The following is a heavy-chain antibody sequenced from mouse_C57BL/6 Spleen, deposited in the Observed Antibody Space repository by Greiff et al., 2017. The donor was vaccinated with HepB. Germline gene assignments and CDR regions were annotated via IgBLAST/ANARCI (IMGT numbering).Heavy chain of an antibody. J-gene: IGHJ2*01. V-gene: IGHV3-6*01. CDR1: GYSITSGYY. Sequence: ESGPGLVKPSQSLSLTCSVTGYSITSGYYWNWIRQFPGNKLEWMGYISYDGSNNYNPSLKNRISITRDTSKNQFFLKLNSVTTEDTATYYCARDERENWDYFDYWGQGTTLTVSS. D-gene: IGHD4-1*01. CDR2: ISYDGSN. CDR3: ARDERENWDYFDY.